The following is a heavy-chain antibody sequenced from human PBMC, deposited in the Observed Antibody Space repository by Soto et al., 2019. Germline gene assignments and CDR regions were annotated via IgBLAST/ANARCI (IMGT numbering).Heavy chain of an antibody. CDR2: IGYGGGGT. V-gene: IGHV3-23*01. D-gene: IGHD4-17*01. J-gene: IGHJ6*02. Sequence: EVQLLESGGGLVQPGGSLRLSCVASGLTFSNYAMHWVRQAPGKGLEWVSGIGYGGGGTYYADSVKGRLTISRHNSKNTVYQQMSSLRAEDTAVYYCVKDKGSTVSPSDYYYNGMDVWGQGTTVTVSS. CDR3: VKDKGSTVSPSDYYYNGMDV. CDR1: GLTFSNYA.